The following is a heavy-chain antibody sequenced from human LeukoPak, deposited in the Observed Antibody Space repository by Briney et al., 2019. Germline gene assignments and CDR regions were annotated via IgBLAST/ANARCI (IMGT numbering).Heavy chain of an antibody. CDR1: GFTFSSYS. J-gene: IGHJ4*02. V-gene: IGHV3-7*05. CDR3: GRGGRGDY. Sequence: GGSLRLSCVASGFTFSSYSMQWVRQAPGRGLEWVANIKQDGNDKHYVDPVKGRFTISRDNAKNSLYLQMNTLRVEDTAVYYCGRGGRGDYWGQGTLVTVSS. CDR2: IKQDGNDK.